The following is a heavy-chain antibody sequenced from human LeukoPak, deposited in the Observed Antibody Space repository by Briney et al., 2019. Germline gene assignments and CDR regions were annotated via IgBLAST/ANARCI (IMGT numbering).Heavy chain of an antibody. V-gene: IGHV1-18*01. CDR3: VRDLVPPNHCDSSGYYPNFDY. D-gene: IGHD3-22*01. J-gene: IGHJ4*02. Sequence: ASVKVSCKASGYTFTSYGISWVRQAHGQGLEWMGWISAYNGNTNYAQKLQGRVTMTTDTSTSTAYMELRSLRSDDTAVYYCVRDLVPPNHCDSSGYYPNFDYWGQGTLVTVSS. CDR2: ISAYNGNT. CDR1: GYTFTSYG.